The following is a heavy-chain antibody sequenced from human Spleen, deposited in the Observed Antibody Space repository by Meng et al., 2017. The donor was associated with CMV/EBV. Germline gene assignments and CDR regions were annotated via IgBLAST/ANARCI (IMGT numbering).Heavy chain of an antibody. Sequence: CSVLGGSINSGNVWTWVRPSPRKGLEWIGEISHNGDSNSNPSLKSRVTMPVDRSKNQFSLRVSSVTAADTAVYYCARSLVRGVIDFWGQGILVTVSS. D-gene: IGHD3-10*01. CDR1: GGSINSGNV. J-gene: IGHJ4*02. V-gene: IGHV4-4*02. CDR3: ARSLVRGVIDF. CDR2: ISHNGDS.